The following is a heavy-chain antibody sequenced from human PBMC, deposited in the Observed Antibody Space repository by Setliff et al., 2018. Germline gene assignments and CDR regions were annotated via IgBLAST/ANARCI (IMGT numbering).Heavy chain of an antibody. V-gene: IGHV4-38-2*01. D-gene: IGHD6-19*01. CDR2: IYHSGST. Sequence: SETLSLTCAVSGYSISSGYYWGWIRQPPGKGLEWIGSIYHSGSTYYNPSLKSRVTISVDTSKNQFSLKLSSVTAADTAVYYCARRLPGSGGDDYWGQGTLVTVSS. CDR1: GYSISSGYY. J-gene: IGHJ4*02. CDR3: ARRLPGSGGDDY.